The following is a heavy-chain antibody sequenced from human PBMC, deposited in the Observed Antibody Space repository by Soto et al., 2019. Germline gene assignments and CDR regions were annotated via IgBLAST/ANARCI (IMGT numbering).Heavy chain of an antibody. CDR1: GFTFSSYG. Sequence: GGSLRLSCAASGFTFSSYGMHWVRQAPGKGLEWVAVISYDGSNKYYADSVKGRFTISSDNSKNTLYLQMNSLRAEDTAVYYCAKDFFDYWGQGTLVTVSS. CDR3: AKDFFDY. V-gene: IGHV3-30*18. CDR2: ISYDGSNK. J-gene: IGHJ4*02.